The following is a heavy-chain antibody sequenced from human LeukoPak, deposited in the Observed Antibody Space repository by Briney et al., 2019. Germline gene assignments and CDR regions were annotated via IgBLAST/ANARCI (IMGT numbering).Heavy chain of an antibody. Sequence: ASVKVSCKASGYTFTGYYMHWVRQAPGQGLEWMGWINPNSGGTNYAQKFQGRVTMTRDTSISTAYMELSRLRSDDTAVYYCARILSIAARPGAFDIWGQGTMVTVSS. CDR3: ARILSIAARPGAFDI. CDR2: INPNSGGT. V-gene: IGHV1-2*02. J-gene: IGHJ3*02. D-gene: IGHD6-6*01. CDR1: GYTFTGYY.